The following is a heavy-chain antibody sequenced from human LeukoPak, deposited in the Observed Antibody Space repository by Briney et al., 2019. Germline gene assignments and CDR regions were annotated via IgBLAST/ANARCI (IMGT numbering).Heavy chain of an antibody. D-gene: IGHD3-22*01. CDR3: AREDDSSGYYYGIFDS. J-gene: IGHJ4*02. CDR1: GFTFSSYS. CDR2: ISSSGTTV. V-gene: IGHV3-48*04. Sequence: GGSLRLSCAASGFTFSSYSMNWVRQAPGKGLEWVSYISSSGTTVHYADSVKGRFTISRDNAKNSLYLQMNSLRAEDTAVYYCAREDDSSGYYYGIFDSWGQGTLVTVSS.